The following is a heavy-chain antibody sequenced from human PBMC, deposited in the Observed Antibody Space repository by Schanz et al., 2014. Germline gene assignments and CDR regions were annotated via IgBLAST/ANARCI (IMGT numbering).Heavy chain of an antibody. Sequence: QVQLVQSGAEVKKPGASVKVSCKASGYTFVSYSMHWVRQAPGQGLEWMGRIIPSLGLAKYEQKFQDKGTITADTSTTTAYMELSGLRAEDTAVYYCAKYGGGYSYGFVEYWGQGILVTVSS. CDR2: IIPSLGLA. CDR1: GYTFVSYS. J-gene: IGHJ4*02. CDR3: AKYGGGYSYGFVEY. D-gene: IGHD5-18*01. V-gene: IGHV1-69*04.